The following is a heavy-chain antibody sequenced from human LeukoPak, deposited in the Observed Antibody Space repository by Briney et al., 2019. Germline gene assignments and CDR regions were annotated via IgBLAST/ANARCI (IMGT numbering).Heavy chain of an antibody. CDR3: AKDDSRGSGSSGWFDP. V-gene: IGHV3-23*01. CDR2: ISGSGGST. CDR1: GFTFSSYA. J-gene: IGHJ5*02. Sequence: GGSLRLSCVASGFTFSSYAMSWVRQAPGKGLEWVSAISGSGGSTYYADSVKGRFTISRDNSKNTLYLQMNSLRAGDTAVYYCAKDDSRGSGSSGWFDPWGQGTLVTVSS. D-gene: IGHD3-10*01.